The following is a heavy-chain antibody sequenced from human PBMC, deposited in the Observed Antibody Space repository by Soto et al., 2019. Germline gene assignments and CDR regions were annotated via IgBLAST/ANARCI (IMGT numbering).Heavy chain of an antibody. D-gene: IGHD2-15*01. CDR1: GYTFTSYA. CDR2: INAGNGNT. Sequence: ASVKVSCKASGYTFTSYAMHWARQAPGQRLEWMGWINAGNGNTKYSQKFQGRVTITRDTSASTVYLQMNSLRAEDTGVYYCAKDWFHCIDLWGQGTPVTVSS. J-gene: IGHJ4*02. CDR3: AKDWFHCIDL. V-gene: IGHV1-3*01.